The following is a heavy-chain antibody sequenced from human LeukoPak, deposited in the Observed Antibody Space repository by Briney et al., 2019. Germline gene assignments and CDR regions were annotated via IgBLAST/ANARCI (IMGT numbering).Heavy chain of an antibody. CDR1: GGSISSGGYY. Sequence: SQTLSLTCTVSGGSISSGGYYWSWIRQHPGKGLEWIGYIYHSGSTYYNPSLKSRVTISVDRSKNQFSLKLSSVTAADTAVYYCARSYCSGGSCAQGYFDYWGQGTLVTVSP. V-gene: IGHV4-30-2*01. CDR3: ARSYCSGGSCAQGYFDY. CDR2: IYHSGST. J-gene: IGHJ4*02. D-gene: IGHD2-15*01.